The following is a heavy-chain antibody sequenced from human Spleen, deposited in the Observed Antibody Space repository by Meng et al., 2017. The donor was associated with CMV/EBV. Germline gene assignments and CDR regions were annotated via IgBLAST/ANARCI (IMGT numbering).Heavy chain of an antibody. J-gene: IGHJ4*02. V-gene: IGHV3-30-3*01. D-gene: IGHD4-17*01. CDR2: ISYDGSNK. CDR3: ANGEMPGATGDY. CDR1: GFTFSSYA. Sequence: GESLKISCAASGFTFSSYAMHWVRQAPGKGLEWVAVISYDGSNKYYADSVKGRFTISRDNSKNTLYLQMNSLRAEDTAVYYCANGEMPGATGDYWGQGTLVTVSS.